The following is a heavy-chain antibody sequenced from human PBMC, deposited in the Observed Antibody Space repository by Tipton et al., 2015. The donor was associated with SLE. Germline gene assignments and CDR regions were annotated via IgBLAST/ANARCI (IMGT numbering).Heavy chain of an antibody. CDR1: GFSFGDFP. D-gene: IGHD2-15*01. CDR2: VRSKAYGGTS. Sequence: RSLRLSCTGTGFSFGDFPMTWVRQAPGKGLEWVGYVRSKAYGGTSEYAASVKGRFTISSDDSKTIAYLQMDSLKIEDTAIYYCTRGSGRFEYWGQGVLVTVSA. V-gene: IGHV3-49*04. J-gene: IGHJ4*02. CDR3: TRGSGRFEY.